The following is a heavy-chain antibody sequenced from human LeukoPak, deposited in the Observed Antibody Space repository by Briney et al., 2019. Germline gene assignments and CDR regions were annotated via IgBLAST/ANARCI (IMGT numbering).Heavy chain of an antibody. Sequence: GGSLILSCAASGFTFSSFSINWVRQAPGKALEWVSSISSSSSYIYYADSVKGRFTISRDNAKNSLYLQMNSLRAEDTAVYYCARARENYSNYVGYWGQGTLVTVSS. CDR1: GFTFSSFS. V-gene: IGHV3-21*01. D-gene: IGHD4-11*01. J-gene: IGHJ4*02. CDR2: ISSSSSYI. CDR3: ARARENYSNYVGY.